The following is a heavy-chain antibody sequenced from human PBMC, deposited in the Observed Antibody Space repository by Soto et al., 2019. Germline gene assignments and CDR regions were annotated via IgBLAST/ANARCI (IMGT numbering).Heavy chain of an antibody. Sequence: PGGSLRLSCAASGFTFDDYAMHWVRQAPGKGLEWVSGISWNSGSIRYTDSVKARFTISRDNAKSSLYLQMNSLRAEDTALYYCAKDVSGRGSFYYYFGMDVWGHGTTVTVSS. J-gene: IGHJ6*02. CDR3: AKDVSGRGSFYYYFGMDV. D-gene: IGHD1-26*01. CDR1: GFTFDDYA. CDR2: ISWNSGSI. V-gene: IGHV3-9*01.